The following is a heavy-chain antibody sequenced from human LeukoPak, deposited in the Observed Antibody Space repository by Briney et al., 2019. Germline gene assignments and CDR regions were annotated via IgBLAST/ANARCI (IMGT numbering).Heavy chain of an antibody. CDR1: GGSISTYY. CDR3: ARGEYSSPPGY. Sequence: SETLSLTCTVSGGSISTYYWSWIRQPPGKGLEWIGYIYYSGSTNYSPSLKSRVTISVDTSKNQFSLKLSSVTAADTAVYYCARGEYSSPPGYWGQGTLVTVSS. CDR2: IYYSGST. V-gene: IGHV4-59*01. J-gene: IGHJ4*02. D-gene: IGHD6-6*01.